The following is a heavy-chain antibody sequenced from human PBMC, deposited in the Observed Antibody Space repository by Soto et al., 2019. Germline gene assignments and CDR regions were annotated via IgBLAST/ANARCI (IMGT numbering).Heavy chain of an antibody. CDR1: GGSISSGGYY. J-gene: IGHJ4*02. D-gene: IGHD3-10*01. CDR2: IYSSAYT. Sequence: QVQLQESGPGLVKPSQTLSLTCTVSGGSISSGGYYWSWIRQHPGKGLEWIGYIYSSAYTYYNPSLKSRVTISVEMAKNQFSLKLNSVTAADTAVYYCARGRRFGDNGSGIDYWGQGTLVTVSS. V-gene: IGHV4-31*03. CDR3: ARGRRFGDNGSGIDY.